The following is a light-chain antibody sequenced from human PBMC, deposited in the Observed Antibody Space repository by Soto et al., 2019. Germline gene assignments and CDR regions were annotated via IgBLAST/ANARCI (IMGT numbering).Light chain of an antibody. V-gene: IGKV1-6*01. J-gene: IGKJ1*01. CDR3: LQDYDYPLT. Sequence: AIPMTQSPSSLSAFVGDSVTITCRASQGSRNDLGWYQQKPGKAPRLLIYIASSLHSGVPSRFSGSGSGTDFTLTISSLQPEDSAIYYGLQDYDYPLTVGQGTKVEIK. CDR2: IAS. CDR1: QGSRND.